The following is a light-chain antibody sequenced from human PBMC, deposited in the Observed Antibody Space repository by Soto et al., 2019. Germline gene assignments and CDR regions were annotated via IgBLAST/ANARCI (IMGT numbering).Light chain of an antibody. CDR3: QQSYSSSPIT. Sequence: DIQLTQSPSSLSASVGDRVTMTCRASETISTFLNWYQHKPGKAPKLLISAASRLQSGVPSRFSGSGSGTEFTLTINSLRPEDFASYYCQQSYSSSPITFGPGTRLEI. V-gene: IGKV1-39*01. J-gene: IGKJ5*01. CDR2: AAS. CDR1: ETISTF.